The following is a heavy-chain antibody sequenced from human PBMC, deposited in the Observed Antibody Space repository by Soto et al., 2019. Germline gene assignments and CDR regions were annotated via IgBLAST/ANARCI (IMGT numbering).Heavy chain of an antibody. CDR1: GGSISSSSYY. J-gene: IGHJ5*02. D-gene: IGHD6-19*01. V-gene: IGHV4-39*01. CDR3: ARRGSGWYSENNWFDP. CDR2: IYYSGST. Sequence: QLQLQESGPGLVKPSETLSLTCTVSGGSISSSSYYWGWIRQPPGKGLEWIGSIYYSGSTYYNPSLKSRVTISVDTSKNQFSLKLSSVTAADTAVYYCARRGSGWYSENNWFDPWGQGTLVTVSS.